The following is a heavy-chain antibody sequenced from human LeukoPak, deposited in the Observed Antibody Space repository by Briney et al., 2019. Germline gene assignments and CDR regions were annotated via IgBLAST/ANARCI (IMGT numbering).Heavy chain of an antibody. Sequence: GESLKIYCKGSGYSFTSYWIGWVRQMPGKGLEWMGIIYPGDSDTRYSPSFQGQVTISADKSISTAYLQWSSLKASDTAMYYCASFDYYDTTPWAFDIWGQGTMVTVSS. CDR1: GYSFTSYW. D-gene: IGHD3-22*01. V-gene: IGHV5-51*01. CDR2: IYPGDSDT. J-gene: IGHJ3*02. CDR3: ASFDYYDTTPWAFDI.